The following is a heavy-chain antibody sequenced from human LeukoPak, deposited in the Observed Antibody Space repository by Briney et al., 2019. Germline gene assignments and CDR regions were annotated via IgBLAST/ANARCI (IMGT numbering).Heavy chain of an antibody. CDR1: GGSISSYY. Sequence: SETLSLTCTVSGGSISSYYWSWIRQPPGKGLEWIGSIYYSGSTYYNPSLKSRVTISVDTSKNQFSLKLSSVTAADTAVYYCARETSLGATREFDYWGQGTLVTVSS. CDR2: IYYSGST. V-gene: IGHV4-59*12. D-gene: IGHD5-12*01. CDR3: ARETSLGATREFDY. J-gene: IGHJ4*02.